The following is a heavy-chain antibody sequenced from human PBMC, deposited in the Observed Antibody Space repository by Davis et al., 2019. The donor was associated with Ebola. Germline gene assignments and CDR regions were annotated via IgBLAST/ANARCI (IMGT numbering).Heavy chain of an antibody. CDR2: IKQDGSER. CDR3: ARGYYYYGMDV. J-gene: IGHJ6*02. V-gene: IGHV3-7*03. Sequence: GGSLRLSCAASGFTFSTYWMSWVRQAPGEGLEWVANIKQDGSERYYVDSVKGRFTISRDNAKNSLYLQMNSLRAEDTAVYYCARGYYYYGMDVWGQGTTVTVSS. CDR1: GFTFSTYW.